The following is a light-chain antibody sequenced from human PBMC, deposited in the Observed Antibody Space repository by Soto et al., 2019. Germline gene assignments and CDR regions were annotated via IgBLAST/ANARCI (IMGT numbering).Light chain of an antibody. CDR3: QQYNTYSPNT. Sequence: DVQMTQSPSTLAASVGDRVTITCRASQSISSWLARYQQKPGKAPKLLIFDASTLEGGVPSRFSGSGSGTEYTLTISSLQPDDFATYYCQQYNTYSPNTFGGGTKVDIK. J-gene: IGKJ4*01. CDR1: QSISSW. V-gene: IGKV1-5*01. CDR2: DAS.